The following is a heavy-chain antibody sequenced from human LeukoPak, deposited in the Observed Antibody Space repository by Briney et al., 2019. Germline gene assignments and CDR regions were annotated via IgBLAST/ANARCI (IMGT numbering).Heavy chain of an antibody. D-gene: IGHD5-12*01. CDR2: IYSGGST. CDR3: ARDALVATAYYYYYYMDV. CDR1: GFTVSSNY. J-gene: IGHJ6*03. V-gene: IGHV3-66*01. Sequence: PGGSLRLSCAASGFTVSSNYMSWVRQAPGKGLEWVSVIYSGGSTYYADSVKGRFTISRDNSKNTLYLQMGSLRAEDMAVYYCARDALVATAYYYYYYMDVWGKGTTVTVSS.